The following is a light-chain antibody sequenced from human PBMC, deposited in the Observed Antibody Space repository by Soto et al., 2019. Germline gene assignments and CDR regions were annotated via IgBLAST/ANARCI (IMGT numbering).Light chain of an antibody. CDR1: SSDVGGYNY. V-gene: IGLV2-14*01. CDR3: SSYTTSSTPMV. Sequence: QSVLTQPASVSGSPGQSITISCTGTSSDVGGYNYVSWYQQHPGKAPKLMIYEVSNRPSGVSNRFSGSKSGNTASLTISGLQAEDEADYYYSSYTTSSTPMVFGGGTKLTVL. CDR2: EVS. J-gene: IGLJ2*01.